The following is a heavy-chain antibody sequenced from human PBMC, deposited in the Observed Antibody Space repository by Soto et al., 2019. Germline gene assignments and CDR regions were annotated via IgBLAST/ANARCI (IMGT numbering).Heavy chain of an antibody. J-gene: IGHJ4*02. D-gene: IGHD3-10*01. CDR3: ATEKSGSPAYS. CDR2: VYHNGNT. Sequence: SETLSLTCTVSGASINDYYWSWIRQPPGEGLQWIAYVYHNGNTAYNPSLMNRVTISLDTSRSQFSLSLSSVTAADTAVYYCATEKSGSPAYSWGQGVLVTVS. CDR1: GASINDYY. V-gene: IGHV4-59*01.